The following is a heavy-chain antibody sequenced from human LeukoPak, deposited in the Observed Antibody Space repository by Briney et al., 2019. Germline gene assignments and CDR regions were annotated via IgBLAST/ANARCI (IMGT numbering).Heavy chain of an antibody. CDR2: IYTSGST. V-gene: IGHV4-4*07. J-gene: IGHJ5*02. Sequence: SETLSLTCTVSGGSIISYYWSWIRQPAGKGLDWIGRIYTSGSTNYNPSLKSRVTMSVDTSKNQFSLKLSSVTAADTAVYYCARNYYGSGTNWFDPWGQGTLVTVSS. CDR1: GGSIISYY. D-gene: IGHD3-10*01. CDR3: ARNYYGSGTNWFDP.